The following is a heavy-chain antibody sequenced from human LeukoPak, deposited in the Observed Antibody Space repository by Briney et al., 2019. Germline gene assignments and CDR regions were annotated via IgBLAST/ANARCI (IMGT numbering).Heavy chain of an antibody. D-gene: IGHD6-13*01. V-gene: IGHV3-66*01. CDR3: ARDTPTAGTRYFDY. CDR2: IYSGGDT. CDR1: GFTVSSSY. Sequence: GGSLRLSCAASGFTVSSSYMNWVRQAPGKGLEWVSVIYSGGDTYYADSVKGRFTISRDNSKNTLYLQMNSLRAEDTAVYYCARDTPTAGTRYFDYWGQGTLVTVSS. J-gene: IGHJ4*02.